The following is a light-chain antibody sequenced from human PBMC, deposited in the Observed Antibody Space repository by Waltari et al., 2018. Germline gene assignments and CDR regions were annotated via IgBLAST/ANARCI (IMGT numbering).Light chain of an antibody. Sequence: DIVMTQTPLSLSVTPGQPASISCKSSQSLLHSDGKTYLYWYLQKPGQCPQLLIYEVSNRCSGVPDKCSGSGSGSDFSLKIRRVEAEDVGVLYFMQSIQLSYTFGQGNTLEIE. CDR3: MQSIQLSYT. CDR1: QSLLHSDGKTY. V-gene: IGKV2D-29*02. CDR2: EVS. J-gene: IGKJ2*01.